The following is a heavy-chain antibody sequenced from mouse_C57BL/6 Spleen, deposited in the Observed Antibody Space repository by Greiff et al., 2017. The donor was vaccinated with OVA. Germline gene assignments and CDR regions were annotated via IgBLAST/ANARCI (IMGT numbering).Heavy chain of an antibody. J-gene: IGHJ4*01. CDR1: GYTFTSYW. D-gene: IGHD1-1*01. Sequence: QVQLKQPGAELVRPGTSVKLSCKASGYTFTSYWMHWVKQRPGQGLEWIGVIDPSDSYTNYNQKFKGKATLTVDKSSSTAYMQLSSLTSEDSAVSDCARDATVVATDAIDYWGQGTSVTVSS. V-gene: IGHV1-59*01. CDR2: IDPSDSYT. CDR3: ARDATVVATDAIDY.